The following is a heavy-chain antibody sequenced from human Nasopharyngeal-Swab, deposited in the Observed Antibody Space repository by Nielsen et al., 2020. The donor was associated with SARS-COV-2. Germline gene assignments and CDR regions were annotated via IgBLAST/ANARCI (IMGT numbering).Heavy chain of an antibody. D-gene: IGHD3-10*01. CDR3: AREAMFRGIVYGLDV. V-gene: IGHV3-33*01. J-gene: IGHJ6*02. CDR2: IWYDGSNK. CDR1: GFSFSYSG. Sequence: GESLKISCATSGFSFSYSGMHWVRQAPGKGLQWVAFIWYDGSNKYYADSVEGRFTIFRDNSKNTLYLQMNSLRAEDTAVYYCAREAMFRGIVYGLDVWGQGTTVTVSS.